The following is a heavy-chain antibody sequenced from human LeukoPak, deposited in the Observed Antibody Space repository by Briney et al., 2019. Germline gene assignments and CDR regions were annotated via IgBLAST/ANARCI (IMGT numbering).Heavy chain of an antibody. D-gene: IGHD2-15*01. J-gene: IGHJ4*02. CDR1: GFTFDDYG. V-gene: IGHV3-20*04. CDR2: TNWNGGST. CDR3: ARRDIVVVVSASDY. Sequence: GGSLRLSCAASGFTFDDYGMSWVRQAPGKGLEWVSGTNWNGGSTGYADSVKGRFTISRDNAKNSLYLQMDSLRAEDTAVYYRARRDIVVVVSASDYWGQGTLVTVPS.